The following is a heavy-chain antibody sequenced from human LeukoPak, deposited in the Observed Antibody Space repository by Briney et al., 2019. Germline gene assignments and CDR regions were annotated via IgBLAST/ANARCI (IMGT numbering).Heavy chain of an antibody. J-gene: IGHJ4*02. D-gene: IGHD6-19*01. CDR2: IYYTGAT. Sequence: SETLSLTCTVSGGSISSYYWTWIRQPPGKGLEYIGYIYYTGATNYNPSLKSRVTISVDTSKNQFSLKMTSVTAADTAVYFCAKYGNSGWVIDNWGQGTLVTVSS. CDR3: AKYGNSGWVIDN. V-gene: IGHV4-59*08. CDR1: GGSISSYY.